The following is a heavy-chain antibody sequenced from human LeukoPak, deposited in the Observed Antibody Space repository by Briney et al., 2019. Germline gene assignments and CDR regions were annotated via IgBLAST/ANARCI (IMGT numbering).Heavy chain of an antibody. Sequence: GASVKVSCQTSGYTFTGYYMHWVRQAPGQGLAWVGWINPNSSVTIYAQKFQGRVTMTRDTSISTAYMELSSLRSDDTAVYYCARVGVLYRGSLSVGYFDYWGQGSLLTVSS. V-gene: IGHV1-2*02. CDR2: INPNSSVT. D-gene: IGHD1-26*01. CDR1: GYTFTGYY. CDR3: ARVGVLYRGSLSVGYFDY. J-gene: IGHJ4*02.